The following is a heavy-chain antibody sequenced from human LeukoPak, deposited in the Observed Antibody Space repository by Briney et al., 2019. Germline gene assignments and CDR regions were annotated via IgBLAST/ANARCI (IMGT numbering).Heavy chain of an antibody. J-gene: IGHJ4*02. CDR3: AKDGGYSYAYFDY. Sequence: PGGSLRLSCGAFGFTFSTYAMSWVRQAPGKGLEWVSGISDSGGSRHFADSVKGRFTISRDNSKNTLYLQMNSLRAEDTAVYYCAKDGGYSYAYFDYWGQGTLVTVSS. V-gene: IGHV3-23*01. CDR2: ISDSGGSR. CDR1: GFTFSTYA. D-gene: IGHD5-18*01.